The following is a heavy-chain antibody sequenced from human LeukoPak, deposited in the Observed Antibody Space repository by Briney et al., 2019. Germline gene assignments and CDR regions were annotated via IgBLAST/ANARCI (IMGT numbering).Heavy chain of an antibody. CDR1: GFTFSSYW. CDR2: IHNDGSST. CDR3: ARSGWPYYFDY. V-gene: IGHV3-74*01. D-gene: IGHD3-22*01. Sequence: GGSLRLSCAASGFTFSSYWMHWVRQAPGKGLVWVSRIHNDGSSTSYADSVRGRFTISRDDAKSTLYLQMNSLRAEDTAVYYCARSGWPYYFDYWGQGTLVTVSS. J-gene: IGHJ4*02.